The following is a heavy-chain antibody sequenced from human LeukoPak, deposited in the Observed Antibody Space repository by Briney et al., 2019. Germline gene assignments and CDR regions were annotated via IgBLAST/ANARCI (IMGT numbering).Heavy chain of an antibody. Sequence: PGGSLRLSCAASGCTLSSGSWRHWVRQVQGKGLVWVSRFRSDGSSTTYADSVKGRFTISRDNAKNTLYPQMNSLRDDDTAVYYCAKSDWFDPWGQGTLVTVSS. V-gene: IGHV3-74*01. CDR3: AKSDWFDP. J-gene: IGHJ5*02. CDR2: FRSDGSST. CDR1: GCTLSSGSW.